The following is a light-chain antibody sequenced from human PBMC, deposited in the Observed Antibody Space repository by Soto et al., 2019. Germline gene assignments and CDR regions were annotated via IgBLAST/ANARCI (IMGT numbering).Light chain of an antibody. J-gene: IGLJ3*02. CDR2: EVF. V-gene: IGLV2-23*02. CDR1: TSDVGGYDL. CDR3: CSFAGATWV. Sequence: QSALTQPASVSGSPGQSITIPCTGTTSDVGGYDLVSWYQQHPGKAPKLMIYEVFKWPSGVSARFSGSKSGNTASPTISGLQAEDEADYYCCSFAGATWVFGGGTNVTVL.